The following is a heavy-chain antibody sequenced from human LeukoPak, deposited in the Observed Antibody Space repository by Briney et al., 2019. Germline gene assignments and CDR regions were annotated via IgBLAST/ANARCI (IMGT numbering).Heavy chain of an antibody. CDR2: RSGDNT. CDR1: GFTFDDDG. D-gene: IGHD3-3*01. Sequence: PRGSLRLFCAACGFTFDDDGMSGVRQARGKGLEWVSARSGDNTGYADSVKGRFTISRDSAKNSVHLQMNSLRPEDTALYFCARGWRGDPAPYYFDYWGQGTLVTVSP. CDR3: ARGWRGDPAPYYFDY. J-gene: IGHJ4*02. V-gene: IGHV3-20*04.